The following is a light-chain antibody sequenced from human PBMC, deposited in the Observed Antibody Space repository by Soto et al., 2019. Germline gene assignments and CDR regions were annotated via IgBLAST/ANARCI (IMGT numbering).Light chain of an antibody. CDR2: YDT. CDR3: QVWDTSSDHVV. V-gene: IGLV3-21*04. CDR1: NIGSKS. Sequence: SYVVTQPPSVSVAPGKTARITCGGNNIGSKSVHWYQQKPGQAPVVVIYYDTDRPSGIPERFSGSNSGNTATLTISRVEAGDEADYYCQVWDTSSDHVVFGGGTKVTV. J-gene: IGLJ3*02.